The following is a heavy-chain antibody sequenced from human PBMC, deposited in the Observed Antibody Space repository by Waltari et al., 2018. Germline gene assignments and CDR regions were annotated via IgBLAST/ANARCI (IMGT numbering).Heavy chain of an antibody. CDR3: ARHAQQGDPLDY. Sequence: EVQLVQSGAEVKKPGESLKISCKGSGYSFTSYWLGWVPQMPGKGLEWMGIIYPVASDTGCGPAFQGQVTIEADKSISTADLQWSSLKASDTAMYYCARHAQQGDPLDYWGQGTLVTVSS. CDR1: GYSFTSYW. CDR2: IYPVASDT. V-gene: IGHV5-51*01. D-gene: IGHD3-16*01. J-gene: IGHJ4*02.